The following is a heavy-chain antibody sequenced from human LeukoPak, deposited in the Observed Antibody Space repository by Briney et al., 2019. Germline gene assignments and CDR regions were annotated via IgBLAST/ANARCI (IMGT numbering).Heavy chain of an antibody. CDR3: ARRCAILLWFGELSGKFDP. Sequence: SETLSLTCAVYGGSFSGYYWSWIRQPPGKGLEWIGEINHSGSTNYNPSLKSRVTISVDTSKNQFSLKLSSVTAADTAVYYCARRCAILLWFGELSGKFDPWGQGTLVTVSS. D-gene: IGHD3-10*01. V-gene: IGHV4-34*01. CDR2: INHSGST. J-gene: IGHJ5*02. CDR1: GGSFSGYY.